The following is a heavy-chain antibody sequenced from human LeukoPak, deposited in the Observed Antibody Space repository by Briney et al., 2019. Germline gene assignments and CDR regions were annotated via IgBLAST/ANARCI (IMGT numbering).Heavy chain of an antibody. CDR1: GGSISSSSYY. Sequence: PSETLSLTCTVSGGSISSSSYYWGWIRQPPGKGLEWIGEINHSGSTNYNPSLKSRVTISVDTSKNQFSLKLSSVTAADTAVYYCARARPFDPWGQGTLVTVSS. V-gene: IGHV4-39*07. CDR2: INHSGST. CDR3: ARARPFDP. J-gene: IGHJ5*02.